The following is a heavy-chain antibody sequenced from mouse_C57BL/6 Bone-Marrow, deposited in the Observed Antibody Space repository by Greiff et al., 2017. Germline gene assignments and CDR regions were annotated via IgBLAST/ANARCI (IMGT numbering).Heavy chain of an antibody. Sequence: QVQLQQSGAELVKPGASVKLSCKASGYTFTSYWMHWVKQRPGQGLEWIGMLHPNSGSTNYNEKFKSKATLTVDKSSSTAYMQLSSLPAEDSAVFYCSRPYYSNYVLARDYWGQGTSVTVST. D-gene: IGHD2-5*01. J-gene: IGHJ4*01. V-gene: IGHV1-64*01. CDR3: SRPYYSNYVLARDY. CDR2: LHPNSGST. CDR1: GYTFTSYW.